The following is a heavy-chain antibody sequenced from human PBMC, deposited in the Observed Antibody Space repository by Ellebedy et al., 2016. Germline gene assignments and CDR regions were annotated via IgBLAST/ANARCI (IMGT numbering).Heavy chain of an antibody. D-gene: IGHD6-19*01. Sequence: SETLSLTCTLSGGSMSTYFWSWIRQSPGKGLEWIGYIYYGGTTNYNPSLKSRVTISVDTSKNQFSLKLSSVTAADTAVYYCARDREVAGTYPPHYYYYYGMDVWGQGTTVTVSS. J-gene: IGHJ6*02. CDR3: ARDREVAGTYPPHYYYYYGMDV. CDR2: IYYGGTT. V-gene: IGHV4-59*01. CDR1: GGSMSTYF.